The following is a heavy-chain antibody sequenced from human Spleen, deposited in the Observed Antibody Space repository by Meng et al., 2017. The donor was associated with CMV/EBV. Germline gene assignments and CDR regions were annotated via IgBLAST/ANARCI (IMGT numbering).Heavy chain of an antibody. V-gene: IGHV4-34*01. D-gene: IGHD6-25*01. CDR1: GGSFSGYY. CDR3: ARGRGPYSSGFDY. CDR2: INHSGST. J-gene: IGHJ4*02. Sequence: QVQLQQWGAGLFKPSETLSLTCAVYGGSFSGYYWSWIRQPPGKGLEWIGEINHSGSTNYNPSLKSRVTISVDTSKNQFSLKLSSVTAADTAVYYCARGRGPYSSGFDYWGQGTLVTVSS.